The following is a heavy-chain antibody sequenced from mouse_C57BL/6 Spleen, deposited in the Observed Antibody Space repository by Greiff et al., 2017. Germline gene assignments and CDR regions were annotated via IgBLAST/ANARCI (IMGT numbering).Heavy chain of an antibody. Sequence: EVQLVESGGDLVKPGGSLKLSCAASGFTFSSYGMSWVRQTPDKRLEWVATISSGGSYTYYPDSVKGRFTISRDNAKNTLYMQMSILKSEDTAMYYCARGITTVVARYFDVWGTGTTVTVSS. D-gene: IGHD1-1*01. V-gene: IGHV5-6*01. J-gene: IGHJ1*03. CDR1: GFTFSSYG. CDR3: ARGITTVVARYFDV. CDR2: ISSGGSYT.